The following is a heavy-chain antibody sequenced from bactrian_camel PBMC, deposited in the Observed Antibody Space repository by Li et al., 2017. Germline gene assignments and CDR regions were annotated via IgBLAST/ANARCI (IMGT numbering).Heavy chain of an antibody. CDR1: GFTFSSYY. CDR2: IRSDGNT. Sequence: HVQLVESGGGLVQPGGSLRLSCATSGFTFSSYYMSWVRQVPGKGLEWVSSIRSDGNTYYADSVKGRFTISRDNTKNMLYLQMNSLKSEDTALYYCAKAYVVAGTFGYWGQGTQVTVS. D-gene: IGHD6*01. J-gene: IGHJ6*01. V-gene: IGHV3-2*01. CDR3: AKAYVVAGTFGY.